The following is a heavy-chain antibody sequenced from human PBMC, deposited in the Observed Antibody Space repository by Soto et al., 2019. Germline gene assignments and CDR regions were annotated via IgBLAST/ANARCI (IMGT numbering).Heavy chain of an antibody. V-gene: IGHV3-74*01. CDR1: GFTFSTYW. CDR2: INGDGSYT. Sequence: EVQLVESGGGLVQPGWSLRLSCAASGFTFSTYWMHWVRQAPEKGLLWVSHINGDGSYTDFADSVKGRFTICRENAKNTVYLQMQSLRVEDTAVYFCVRTWHGFDIWGPGTMVTVSS. CDR3: VRTWHGFDI. J-gene: IGHJ3*02.